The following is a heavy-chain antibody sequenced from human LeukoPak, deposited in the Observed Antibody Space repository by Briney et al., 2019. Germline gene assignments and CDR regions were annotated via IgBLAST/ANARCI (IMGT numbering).Heavy chain of an antibody. Sequence: SETLSLTCSVSNGSFSTYYWGWIRQPPGKRLEWIGYIFSSESSNTNYNPSLNGRVTISVDTSKNQFSLTLNSVTAADTAVYYCARAGDGYYYYYYMDVWGKGITVTVSS. CDR3: ARAGDGYYYYYYMDV. V-gene: IGHV4-59*08. CDR2: IFSSESSNT. CDR1: NGSFSTYY. J-gene: IGHJ6*03. D-gene: IGHD5-24*01.